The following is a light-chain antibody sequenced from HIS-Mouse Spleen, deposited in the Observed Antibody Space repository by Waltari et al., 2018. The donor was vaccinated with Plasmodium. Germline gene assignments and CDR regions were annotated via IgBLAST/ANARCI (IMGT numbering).Light chain of an antibody. V-gene: IGKV3-11*01. CDR1: QRVSSY. CDR2: DAS. Sequence: EIVLTQSPATLSLSLGERATLSCRASQRVSSYLAWYQQNPGQAPRLLIYDASNRATGIPARFSGSGSGTDFTLTISSLEPEDFAVYYCQQRSNWPRVLTFGGGTKVEIK. J-gene: IGKJ4*01. CDR3: QQRSNWPRVLT.